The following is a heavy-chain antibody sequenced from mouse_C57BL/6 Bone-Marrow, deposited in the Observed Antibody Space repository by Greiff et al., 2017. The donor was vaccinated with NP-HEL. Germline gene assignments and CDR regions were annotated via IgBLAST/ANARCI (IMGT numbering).Heavy chain of an antibody. Sequence: EVKLMESGGGLVKPGGSLKLSCAASGFTFSSYAMSWVRQTPEKRLEWVATISDGGSYTNYPDNVKGRFTISIDNAKNNRYLQLSRLKSEDTAMYYCARVLGRGAWFAYWGQRTLVSVAA. CDR3: ARVLGRGAWFAY. CDR1: GFTFSSYA. J-gene: IGHJ3*01. V-gene: IGHV5-4*03. D-gene: IGHD4-1*01. CDR2: ISDGGSYT.